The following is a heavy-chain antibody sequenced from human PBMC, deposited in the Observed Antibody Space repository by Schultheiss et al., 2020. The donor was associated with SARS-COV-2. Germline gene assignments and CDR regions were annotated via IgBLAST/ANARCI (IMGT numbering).Heavy chain of an antibody. CDR3: ARKGYGDYVGDYYYYGMDV. J-gene: IGHJ6*02. D-gene: IGHD4-17*01. V-gene: IGHV1-69*13. CDR2: IIPIFGTA. CDR1: GYSFSDYG. Sequence: SVKVSCKASGYSFSDYGITWVRQAPGQGLEWMGWIIPIFGTANYAQKFQGRVTITADESTSTAYMELSSLRSEDTAVYYCARKGYGDYVGDYYYYGMDVWGQGTTVTVSS.